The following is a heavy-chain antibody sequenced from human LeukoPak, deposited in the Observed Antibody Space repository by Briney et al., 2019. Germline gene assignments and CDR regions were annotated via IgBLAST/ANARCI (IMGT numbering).Heavy chain of an antibody. D-gene: IGHD3-16*02. V-gene: IGHV4-34*01. CDR3: ARRRPDRVAFDI. Sequence: ASETLSLTCAVYGGSFSGYYWSWIRQPPGKGLEWIGEINHSGSTNYNPSLKSRVTISVDTSKNQFSLKLSSVTAADTAVYYCARRRPDRVAFDIWGLGTLVTVSS. CDR1: GGSFSGYY. CDR2: INHSGST. J-gene: IGHJ3*02.